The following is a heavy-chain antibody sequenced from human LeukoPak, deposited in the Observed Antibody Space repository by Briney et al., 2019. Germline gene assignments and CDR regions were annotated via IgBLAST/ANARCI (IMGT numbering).Heavy chain of an antibody. J-gene: IGHJ4*02. V-gene: IGHV3-11*01. D-gene: IGHD4/OR15-4a*01. CDR3: GRDPDYGDPY. CDR1: GFSFSDSY. CDR2: ITSSGTTT. Sequence: TAGGSLRLSCSASGFSFSDSYMSWFRLSPEKGLEWIAYITSSGTTTEYADSVKGRFTISRVNAKNSLYLQMNSLRPEDTAVYYCGRDPDYGDPYWGQGTLATVSS.